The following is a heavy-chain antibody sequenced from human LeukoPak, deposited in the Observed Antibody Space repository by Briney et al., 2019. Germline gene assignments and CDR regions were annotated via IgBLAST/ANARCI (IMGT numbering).Heavy chain of an antibody. CDR2: INHSGST. Sequence: PSETLSLTCAVYGGSFSGYYWSWLRQPPGKGLEWIGEINHSGSTNYNPSLKSRVTISVDTSKNQFSLKLSSVTAADTAVYYCARHIIKGVYYGMDVWGQGTTVTVSS. CDR3: ARHIIKGVYYGMDV. J-gene: IGHJ6*02. V-gene: IGHV4-34*01. CDR1: GGSFSGYY. D-gene: IGHD1-14*01.